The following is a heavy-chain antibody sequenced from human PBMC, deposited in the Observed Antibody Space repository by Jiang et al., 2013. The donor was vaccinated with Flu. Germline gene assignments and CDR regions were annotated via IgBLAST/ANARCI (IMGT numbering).Heavy chain of an antibody. CDR2: IYWDDDK. J-gene: IGHJ4*02. CDR3: GHSQWWLAPGLQSSTFYFDY. D-gene: IGHD2-15*01. CDR1: GFSLRSSGVG. V-gene: IGHV2-5*02. Sequence: KPTQTLTLTCTFSGFSLRSSGVGVGWIRQPPGAALEWLALIYWDDDKRYSSSLKNRFTITKDTSKNRVVLTMTNMGPEDTGTYYCGHSQWWLAPGLQSSTFYFDYWGQGTLVTVSS.